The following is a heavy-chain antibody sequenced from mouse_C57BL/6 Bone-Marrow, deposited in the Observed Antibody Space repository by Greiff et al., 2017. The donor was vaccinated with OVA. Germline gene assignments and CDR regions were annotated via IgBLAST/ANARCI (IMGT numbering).Heavy chain of an antibody. D-gene: IGHD2-2*01. V-gene: IGHV5-6*01. J-gene: IGHJ3*01. CDR3: ALGLVTFAY. CDR2: ISSGGSYT. Sequence: EVNVVESGGDLVKPGGSLKLSCAASGFTFSSYGMSWVRQTPDKRLEWVATISSGGSYTYYPDSVKGRFTISRDNAKNTLYLQMSSLKSEDTAMYYCALGLVTFAYWGQGTLVTVSA. CDR1: GFTFSSYG.